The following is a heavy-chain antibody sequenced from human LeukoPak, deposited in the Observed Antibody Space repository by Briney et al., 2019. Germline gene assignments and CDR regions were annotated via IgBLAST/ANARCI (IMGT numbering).Heavy chain of an antibody. CDR1: VGSISPSNYY. D-gene: IGHD5-12*01. V-gene: IGHV4-39*07. J-gene: IGHJ5*02. CDR2: IFYSGST. CDR3: AKHSRMVATFAPGPTNWFYP. Sequence: PETLSLTCTVSVGSISPSNYYWGWVCQPPGKGLEWIGNIFYSGSTYYSPSLKSRVTISLDTSRNQFSLKLSSVTAADRAVYYCAKHSRMVATFAPGPTNWFYPWGQGALVTVSS.